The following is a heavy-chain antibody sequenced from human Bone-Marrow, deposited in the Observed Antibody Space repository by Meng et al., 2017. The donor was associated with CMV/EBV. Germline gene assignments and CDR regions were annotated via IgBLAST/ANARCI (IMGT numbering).Heavy chain of an antibody. Sequence: GESLKISCAASGFTFSSYSMNWVRQAPGKGLEWVANIKQDGSEKYYVDSVKGRFTVSRDNAKNSLYFQMNSLRAEDTAVYYCARAGGTYETLYGMDVWGQGTTVTVSS. J-gene: IGHJ6*02. V-gene: IGHV3-7*01. CDR3: ARAGGTYETLYGMDV. D-gene: IGHD3-16*01. CDR2: IKQDGSEK. CDR1: GFTFSSYS.